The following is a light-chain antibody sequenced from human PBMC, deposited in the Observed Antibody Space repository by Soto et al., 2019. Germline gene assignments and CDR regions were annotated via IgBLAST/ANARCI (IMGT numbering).Light chain of an antibody. V-gene: IGLV2-14*03. J-gene: IGLJ1*01. CDR1: SSDVGGYNF. CDR2: DVS. Sequence: QSVLTQPASVSGSPGQSITISCTGTSSDVGGYNFVSWYQQHPGNAPKLMIYDVSDRPSGVSDRFSGSKSGNTASLTISGLQAEEEADYYCTSFTSSTTNVFGTGTKVTVL. CDR3: TSFTSSTTNV.